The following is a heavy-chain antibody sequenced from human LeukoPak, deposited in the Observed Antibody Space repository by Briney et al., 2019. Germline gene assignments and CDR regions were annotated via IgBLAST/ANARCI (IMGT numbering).Heavy chain of an antibody. D-gene: IGHD1-26*01. V-gene: IGHV3-48*01. CDR1: AFTFSDYS. Sequence: GGSLRLSCAASAFTFSDYSMNWVRQAPGEGLEWISYISARSSTIYYADSVRGRFTISRDNDKNSMYLQMNSLRAEDTAVYYCARDRLTSGSYFFDYWGQGTLVTVSS. CDR3: ARDRLTSGSYFFDY. CDR2: ISARSSTI. J-gene: IGHJ4*02.